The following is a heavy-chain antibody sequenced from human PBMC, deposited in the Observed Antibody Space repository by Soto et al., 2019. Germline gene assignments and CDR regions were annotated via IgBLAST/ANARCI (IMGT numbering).Heavy chain of an antibody. J-gene: IGHJ4*02. Sequence: GSGPTLVNPTQTLTLTCTFSGFSLTSSGISVSWIRQSPGRALEWLALIDWSDDKYYNTSLKTRLTISKDTSKNQVVLTMTSMDPVDTATYYCARTHVAGAIPWYYFDFWGQGTLVTVSS. CDR3: ARTHVAGAIPWYYFDF. CDR1: GFSLTSSGIS. CDR2: IDWSDDK. D-gene: IGHD1-26*01. V-gene: IGHV2-70*01.